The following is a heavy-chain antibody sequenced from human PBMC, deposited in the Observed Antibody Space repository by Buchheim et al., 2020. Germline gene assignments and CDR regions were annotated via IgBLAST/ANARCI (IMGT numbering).Heavy chain of an antibody. CDR1: GFIFTTKF. V-gene: IGHV1-3*01. CDR2: INAASDNT. CDR3: AISERYGSGTYFSF. Sequence: QVQIEQSGAEVQKPGASVKLSCKASGFIFTTKFIHWVRQAPGQRPEWMGWINAASDNTNYSPTFQGRVTITSDTSATTAYTELSSLRSEDTALYYCAISERYGSGTYFSFWGQGTL. J-gene: IGHJ4*02. D-gene: IGHD3-10*01.